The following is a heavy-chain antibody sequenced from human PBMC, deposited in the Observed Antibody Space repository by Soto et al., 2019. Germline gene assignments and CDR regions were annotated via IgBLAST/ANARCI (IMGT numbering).Heavy chain of an antibody. Sequence: SETLSLTCTVSGGSISSYYWSWIRQPPGKGLEWIGYIYYSGSTNYNPSLKSRVTISVDTSKNQFSLKLSSVTAADTAVYYCARDSGSYYVHNWFDPWGQGTLVTSPQ. V-gene: IGHV4-59*01. CDR1: GGSISSYY. CDR2: IYYSGST. J-gene: IGHJ5*02. CDR3: ARDSGSYYVHNWFDP. D-gene: IGHD1-26*01.